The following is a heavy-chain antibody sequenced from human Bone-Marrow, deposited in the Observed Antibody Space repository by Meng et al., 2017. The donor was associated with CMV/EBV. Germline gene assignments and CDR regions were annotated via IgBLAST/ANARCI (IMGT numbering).Heavy chain of an antibody. CDR3: ARRVYDSSGYNWFDP. CDR1: GYTFTSYY. V-gene: IGHV1-46*01. J-gene: IGHJ5*02. Sequence: SGYTFTSYYRHWVRQAPGQGLEWMGIINPSGGSTSYAQKFQGRVTMTRDTSTSTVYMELSSLRSEDTAVYYCARRVYDSSGYNWFDPWGQGTLVTVSS. D-gene: IGHD3-22*01. CDR2: INPSGGST.